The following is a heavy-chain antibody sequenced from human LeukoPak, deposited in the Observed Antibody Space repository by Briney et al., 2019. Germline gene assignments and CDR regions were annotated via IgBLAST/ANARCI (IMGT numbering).Heavy chain of an antibody. CDR2: IYSGGGT. D-gene: IGHD6-19*01. CDR1: GFTVSSNY. J-gene: IGHJ6*03. Sequence: GGSLRLSCAASGFTVSSNYMSWVRQAPGKGLEWVSVIYSGGGTYYADSVKGRFTISRDNSKNTLYLQMNSLRAEDTAVYYCAKESGSSGWYTYYYYYMDVWGKGTTVTISS. V-gene: IGHV3-53*01. CDR3: AKESGSSGWYTYYYYYMDV.